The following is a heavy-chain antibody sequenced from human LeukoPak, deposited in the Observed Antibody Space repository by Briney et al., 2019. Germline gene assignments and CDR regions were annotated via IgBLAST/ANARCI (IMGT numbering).Heavy chain of an antibody. CDR1: GLTVSSNY. D-gene: IGHD6-13*01. CDR2: IYRGGST. Sequence: PGGSLRLSCAASGLTVSSNYMSWVRQAPGKGLEWVSVIYRGGSTYYADSVKGRFTISRDNSKNTLYLQMNSLRAEDTAVYYCATDGTSYYYVDVWGKGTTVIVSS. J-gene: IGHJ6*03. CDR3: ATDGTSYYYVDV. V-gene: IGHV3-66*02.